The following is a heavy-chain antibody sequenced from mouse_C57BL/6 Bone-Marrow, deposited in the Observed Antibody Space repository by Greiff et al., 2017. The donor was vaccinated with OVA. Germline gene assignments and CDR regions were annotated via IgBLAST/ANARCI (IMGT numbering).Heavy chain of an antibody. CDR3: ARDSIYYDYACAY. D-gene: IGHD2-4*01. Sequence: VQLQQSGAELVKPGASVKLSCTASGFNIKAYYMHWVKQRTEQGLEWIGRIDPEDGETKYAPQFQGKATITADTASNTAYLQLSSLTSEDTAVYYCARDSIYYDYACAYGGQGTLVTVSA. CDR2: IDPEDGET. J-gene: IGHJ3*01. CDR1: GFNIKAYY. V-gene: IGHV14-2*01.